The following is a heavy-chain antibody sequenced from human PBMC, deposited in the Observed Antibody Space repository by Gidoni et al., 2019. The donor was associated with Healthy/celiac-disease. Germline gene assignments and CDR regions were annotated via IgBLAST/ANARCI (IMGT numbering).Heavy chain of an antibody. CDR3: ARDGGYCSGGSCRNWFDP. D-gene: IGHD2-15*01. CDR1: GGSISSGTYS. J-gene: IGHJ5*02. V-gene: IGHV4-61*02. CDR2: IYTSGST. Sequence: QVPLQESGPGLVRPSQPLSLTCTVPGGSISSGTYSWSWIRQPAGKGLEWIGRIYTSGSTNYNPSLKSRVTISVDTSKNQFSRKLSSVTDADTAVYYCARDGGYCSGGSCRNWFDPWGQGTLVTVSS.